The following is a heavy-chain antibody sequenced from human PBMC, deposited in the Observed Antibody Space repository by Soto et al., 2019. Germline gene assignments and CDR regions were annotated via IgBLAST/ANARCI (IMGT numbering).Heavy chain of an antibody. CDR3: AKASVRLPYIRNTIDS. CDR2: ISFNGGTT. CDR1: GFIFSDFA. Sequence: GGSLRLSCSASGFIFSDFAMYWVRQAPGKGLEHISTISFNGGTTFYADTVKGRFIIYRHNSKNIVYIQMSSLRPEDTARYYCAKASVRLPYIRNTIDSWGQGTLVTAPQ. D-gene: IGHD2-21*01. J-gene: IGHJ4*02. V-gene: IGHV3-64D*08.